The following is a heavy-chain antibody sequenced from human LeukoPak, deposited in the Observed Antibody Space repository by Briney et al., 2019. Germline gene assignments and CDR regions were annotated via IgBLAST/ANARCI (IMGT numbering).Heavy chain of an antibody. J-gene: IGHJ4*02. CDR3: ARVAPPLDDYIRGSFPYYFDY. CDR2: ISDDGYST. CDR1: RFIFDNYG. D-gene: IGHD3-16*01. Sequence: GGSLRLSCAASRFIFDNYGMTWVRQAPGKGLEWVSGISDDGYSTYYADSVKGRFTISRDNSKNTLYLHMSSLRVEDTAVFYCARVAPPLDDYIRGSFPYYFDYWGQGTPVTVSS. V-gene: IGHV3-23*01.